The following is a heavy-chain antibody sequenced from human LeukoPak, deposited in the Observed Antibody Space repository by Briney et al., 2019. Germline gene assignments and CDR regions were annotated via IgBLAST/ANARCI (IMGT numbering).Heavy chain of an antibody. Sequence: GASVKVSCKASGYTFTGYYMHWVRLAPGQGHEWMGRINPNSGGTNYAQKFQGRVTMTRDTSISTAYMELSRLRSDDTAVYYCARAAPGEWELPPPEPRQFDYWGQGTLVTVSS. CDR3: ARAAPGEWELPPPEPRQFDY. V-gene: IGHV1-2*06. CDR2: INPNSGGT. D-gene: IGHD1-26*01. J-gene: IGHJ4*02. CDR1: GYTFTGYY.